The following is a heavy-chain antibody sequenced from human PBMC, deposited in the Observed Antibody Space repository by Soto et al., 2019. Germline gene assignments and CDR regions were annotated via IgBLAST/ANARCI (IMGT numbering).Heavy chain of an antibody. J-gene: IGHJ6*02. CDR1: GFTFSSYG. CDR3: AKDKWGYSSSSSYGMDV. Sequence: QVQLVESGGGVVQPGRSLRLSCAASGFTFSSYGMHWVRQAPGKGLEWVAVIVYDGSNKYYEESVKGRFTISRDNSKNTLYLQMNILRAEDTAVYYCAKDKWGYSSSSSYGMDVWGQGTTVTVSS. D-gene: IGHD6-6*01. CDR2: IVYDGSNK. V-gene: IGHV3-30*18.